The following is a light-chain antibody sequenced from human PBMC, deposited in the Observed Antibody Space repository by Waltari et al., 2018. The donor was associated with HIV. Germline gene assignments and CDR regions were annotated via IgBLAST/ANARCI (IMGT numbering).Light chain of an antibody. J-gene: IGLJ2*01. CDR1: ALPKRF. CDR2: EDN. V-gene: IGLV3-10*01. Sequence: SYELTQPPSVSVSPGQTARITCPGDALPKRFAYWYQQKSGRAPVLVIYEDNTRPSGIPERFSATNSGTVATLTISGAQVDDEADYYCYSIDGSGHYRVFGGGTKLTVL. CDR3: YSIDGSGHYRV.